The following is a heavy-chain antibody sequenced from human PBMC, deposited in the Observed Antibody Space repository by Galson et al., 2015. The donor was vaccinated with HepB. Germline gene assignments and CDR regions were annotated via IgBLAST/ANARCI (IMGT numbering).Heavy chain of an antibody. J-gene: IGHJ6*02. V-gene: IGHV1-58*01. Sequence: SVKVSCKASGFTFTSSAVQWVRQARGQRLEWIGWIVVGSGNTNYAQKFQERVTITRDMSTSTAYMELSSLRSEDTAVYYCAAEREDTAMDPYYYYGMDVWGQGTTVTVSS. CDR3: AAEREDTAMDPYYYYGMDV. D-gene: IGHD5-18*01. CDR2: IVVGSGNT. CDR1: GFTFTSSA.